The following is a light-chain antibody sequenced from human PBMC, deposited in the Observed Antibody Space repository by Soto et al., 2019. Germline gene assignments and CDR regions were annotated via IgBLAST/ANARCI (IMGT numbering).Light chain of an antibody. CDR3: QHYLTWPLT. V-gene: IGKV3-15*01. CDR1: QGVGST. CDR2: DAS. J-gene: IGKJ4*02. Sequence: ELVLTQSPATLSVSPGERATLSCRASQGVGSTLAWYQQEPGRAPRLLIYDASTRATGIPARFSGAGSGTEFTLTISGLQSDDFAVYYCQHYLTWPLTFGGGTRAEI.